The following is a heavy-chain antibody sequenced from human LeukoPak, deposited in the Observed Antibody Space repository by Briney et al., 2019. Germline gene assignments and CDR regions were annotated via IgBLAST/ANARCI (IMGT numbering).Heavy chain of an antibody. J-gene: IGHJ4*02. Sequence: GESLKISCKGSGYSFTSYWIGWVRQMPGKGLEWMGIIYPGDSDTRYSPSFQGQVTISADKSFSTAYLKWSSLEASDTALYYCARSMGATVDYFDSWGQGTLVTISS. D-gene: IGHD1-26*01. V-gene: IGHV5-51*01. CDR2: IYPGDSDT. CDR3: ARSMGATVDYFDS. CDR1: GYSFTSYW.